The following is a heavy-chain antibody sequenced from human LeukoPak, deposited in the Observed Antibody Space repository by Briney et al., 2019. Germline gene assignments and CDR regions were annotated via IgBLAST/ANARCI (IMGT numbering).Heavy chain of an antibody. CDR3: ARDCSSSWYKGGYYFDY. V-gene: IGHV1-69*05. Sequence: AASGKVSCKASGGTFSSYAISWVRQAPGQGLEWMGRIIPIFGTANYAQKFQGRVTITTDESTSTAYMELSSLRSEDTAVYYCARDCSSSWYKGGYYFDYWGQGTLVTVSS. D-gene: IGHD6-13*01. CDR2: IIPIFGTA. CDR1: GGTFSSYA. J-gene: IGHJ4*02.